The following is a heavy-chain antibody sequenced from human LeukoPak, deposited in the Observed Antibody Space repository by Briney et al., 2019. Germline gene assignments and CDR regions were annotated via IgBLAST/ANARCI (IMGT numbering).Heavy chain of an antibody. Sequence: GASVKVSCKASGYTFTNYGITWVRQAPGQGLEWMGWISTYSGNTNYARNLQGRVTMTTDTSTTTAYMELRSLRSDDTAVYYCARGGVTNWLGSWGQGTLVTVSS. J-gene: IGHJ5*01. V-gene: IGHV1-18*01. CDR1: GYTFTNYG. D-gene: IGHD3-10*01. CDR2: ISTYSGNT. CDR3: ARGGVTNWLGS.